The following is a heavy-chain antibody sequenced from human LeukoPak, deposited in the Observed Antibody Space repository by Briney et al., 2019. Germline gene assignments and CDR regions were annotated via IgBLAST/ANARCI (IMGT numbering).Heavy chain of an antibody. CDR2: IWYDGSNK. J-gene: IGHJ4*02. V-gene: IGHV3-33*01. CDR1: GFTFSSYV. CDR3: ARGPQDGSGSYSNRLNLDY. Sequence: SGGSLRLSCAASGFTFSSYVMHWVRQAPGKGLEWVAVIWYDGSNKYYADSVKGRFTISRDNSKNTLYLQMNSLRAEDTAVYHCARGPQDGSGSYSNRLNLDYWGQGILVTVSS. D-gene: IGHD3-10*01.